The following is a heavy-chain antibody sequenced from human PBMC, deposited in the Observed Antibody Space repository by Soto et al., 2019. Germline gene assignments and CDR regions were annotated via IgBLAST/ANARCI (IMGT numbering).Heavy chain of an antibody. Sequence: ASVKVSFKASGYTFTSYGISRVRQAPGQGLEWMGWISAYNGNTNYAQKLQGRVTITTETSTRTASMEVRSLRFDGTAGYYYASTFTVSTFLCVCDSWGQGTMVTVSS. V-gene: IGHV1-18*01. D-gene: IGHD4-17*01. CDR3: ASTFTVSTFLCVCDS. CDR2: ISAYNGNT. CDR1: GYTFTSYG. J-gene: IGHJ3*02.